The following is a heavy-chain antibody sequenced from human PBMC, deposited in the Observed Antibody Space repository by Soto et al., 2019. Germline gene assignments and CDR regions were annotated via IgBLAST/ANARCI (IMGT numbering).Heavy chain of an antibody. CDR3: ARHGCSSTSCPFQH. CDR2: IYYSGST. Sequence: SETLSLTCTVSGGSINSYYLSWIRQPPGKGLEWIGYIYYSGSTNYNPSLKSRVTISVDTSKNQFSLKLSSVTAADTAVYYCARHGCSSTSCPFQHWGQGTLVTVSS. CDR1: GGSINSYY. D-gene: IGHD2-2*01. J-gene: IGHJ1*01. V-gene: IGHV4-59*08.